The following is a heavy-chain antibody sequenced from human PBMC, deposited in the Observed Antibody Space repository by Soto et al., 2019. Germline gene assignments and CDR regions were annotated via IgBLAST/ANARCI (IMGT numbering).Heavy chain of an antibody. V-gene: IGHV3-23*01. J-gene: IGHJ6*02. Sequence: EVQLLESGGGLVQPGGSLRLSCAASGFTFSSYAMSWVRQAPGKGLEWVSAISGSGGSTYYADSVKGRFTISRDNSKNTLYLQMNSLRAEDTAVYYCAEATDYAGYYYYGMDVWGQGTTVTVSS. CDR2: ISGSGGST. D-gene: IGHD4-17*01. CDR3: AEATDYAGYYYYGMDV. CDR1: GFTFSSYA.